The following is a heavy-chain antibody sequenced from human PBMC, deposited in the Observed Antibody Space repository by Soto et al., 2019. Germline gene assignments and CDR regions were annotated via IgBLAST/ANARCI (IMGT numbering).Heavy chain of an antibody. D-gene: IGHD3-22*01. CDR1: GGSFSGYY. V-gene: IGHV4-34*01. J-gene: IGHJ4*02. CDR3: ARADTYYYDSSGYFFWVY. CDR2: INHSGST. Sequence: PSETLSLTCAVYGGSFSGYYWSWIRQPPGKGLEWIGEINHSGSTNYNPSLKSRVTISVDTSKNQFSLKLSSVTAADTAVYYCARADTYYYDSSGYFFWVYWGQGTLVTVS.